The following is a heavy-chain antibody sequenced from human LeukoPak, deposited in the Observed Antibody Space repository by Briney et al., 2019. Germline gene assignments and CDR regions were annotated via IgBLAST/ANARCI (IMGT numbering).Heavy chain of an antibody. D-gene: IGHD3-3*01. J-gene: IGHJ3*02. CDR3: AKADATIGGASDI. CDR1: GFIFKNYA. Sequence: GGSLRLSCAASGFIFKNYAMSWVRQAPGKGLEWVSIISGTSDTKQYGDSVRGRFTTSRDNPRNTLYLQMNSLRADDTAVYYCAKADATIGGASDIWGQGTMVTVSS. V-gene: IGHV3-23*01. CDR2: ISGTSDTK.